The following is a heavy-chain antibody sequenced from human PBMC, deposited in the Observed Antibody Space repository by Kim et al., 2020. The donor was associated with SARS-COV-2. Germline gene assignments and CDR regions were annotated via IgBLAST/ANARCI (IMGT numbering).Heavy chain of an antibody. J-gene: IGHJ4*02. CDR2: IGRSGTDI. Sequence: GGSLRLSCTASGFNLRDYYMTWIRQAPGKGLELISYIGRSGTDISYAESVKGRFTISWATAKNSLFLQMNSLRVDDTAVYYCTRDPRHLDYWGPGILVTV. CDR1: GFNLRDYY. CDR3: TRDPRHLDY. V-gene: IGHV3-11*01. D-gene: IGHD3-3*02.